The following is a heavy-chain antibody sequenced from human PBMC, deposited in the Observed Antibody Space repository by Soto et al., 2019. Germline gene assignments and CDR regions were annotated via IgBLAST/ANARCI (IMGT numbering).Heavy chain of an antibody. Sequence: GGSLRLSCAASGFTFSSYAMIWVRQAPGKGLEWVSAISGSGGSTYYADSVKGRFTISRDNSKNTLYLQMNSLRAEDTAVYYCAKATYYYDSSGYYPFDYWGQGTLVTVSS. V-gene: IGHV3-23*01. D-gene: IGHD3-22*01. CDR1: GFTFSSYA. J-gene: IGHJ4*02. CDR2: ISGSGGST. CDR3: AKATYYYDSSGYYPFDY.